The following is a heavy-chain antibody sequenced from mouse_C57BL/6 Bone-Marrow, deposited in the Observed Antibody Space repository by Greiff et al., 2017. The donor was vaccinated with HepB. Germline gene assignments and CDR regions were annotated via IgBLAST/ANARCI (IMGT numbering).Heavy chain of an antibody. Sequence: EVQLQQSGPVLVKPGASVKMSCKASGYTFTDYYMNWVKQSHGKSLEWIGVINPYNGGTSYNQKFKGKDTLTVDKSSSTAYMELNSLTSEDSAVYYCARRGGYFDYWGQGTTLTVSS. CDR1: GYTFTDYY. V-gene: IGHV1-19*01. CDR2: INPYNGGT. CDR3: ARRGGYFDY. J-gene: IGHJ2*01.